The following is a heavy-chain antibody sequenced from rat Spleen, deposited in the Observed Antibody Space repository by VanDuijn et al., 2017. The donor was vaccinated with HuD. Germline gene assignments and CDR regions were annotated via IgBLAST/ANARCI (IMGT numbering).Heavy chain of an antibody. Sequence: EVQLVESGGGLVQPGRSLKLSCAASGFILSDYYMAWVRQTPTKGLEWVATITYDGSSTFYRDSVKARFTISRDNAKNTLYLRVDSLRSEDTATYHCARQPQSTYLYGYYVDYWGQGVMVTVSS. CDR1: GFILSDYY. J-gene: IGHJ2*01. D-gene: IGHD1-2*01. CDR2: ITYDGSST. V-gene: IGHV5-29*01. CDR3: ARQPQSTYLYGYYVDY.